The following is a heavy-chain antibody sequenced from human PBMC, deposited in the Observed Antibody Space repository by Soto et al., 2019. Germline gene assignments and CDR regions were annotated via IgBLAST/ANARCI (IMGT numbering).Heavy chain of an antibody. D-gene: IGHD3-10*01. CDR2: ISYDGSNK. CDR3: AKAKLRPRGDYFDY. Sequence: GGSLRLSCAASGFTFSSYGMHWVRQAPGKGLEWVAVISYDGSNKYYAESVKGRFTISRDNSKNTLYLQMNSLRAEDTAVYYCAKAKLRPRGDYFDYWGQGTLVTVSS. J-gene: IGHJ4*02. V-gene: IGHV3-30*18. CDR1: GFTFSSYG.